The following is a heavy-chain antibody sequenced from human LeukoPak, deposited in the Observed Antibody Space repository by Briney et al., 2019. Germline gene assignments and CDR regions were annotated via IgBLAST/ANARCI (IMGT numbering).Heavy chain of an antibody. V-gene: IGHV4-34*01. CDR2: INHSGST. J-gene: IGHJ6*02. CDR1: GGSFSGYY. D-gene: IGHD6-13*01. CDR3: ARHHGYSSSWTSYYYYYGMDV. Sequence: SETLSLTCAVYGGSFSGYYWSWIRQPPGKGLEWIGEINHSGSTNYNPSLKSRVTISVDTSKNQFSLKLSSVTAADTAVYYCARHHGYSSSWTSYYYYYGMDVWGQGTTVTVSS.